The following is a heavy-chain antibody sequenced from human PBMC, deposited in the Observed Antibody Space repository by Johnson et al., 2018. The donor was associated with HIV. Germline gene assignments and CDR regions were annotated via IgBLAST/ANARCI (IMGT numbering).Heavy chain of an antibody. Sequence: VQLVESGGGLVQPGGSLRLSCAASGFTFSSYAMSWVRQAPGKGLEWVSAISGSGGSTYYADSVKGRFTISSDNSKNTLYLQMNSLRAEDTAVYYCARASLEWLLSLVPLGAFDIWGQGTMVTVSS. CDR3: ARASLEWLLSLVPLGAFDI. CDR1: GFTFSSYA. V-gene: IGHV3-23*04. D-gene: IGHD3-3*01. J-gene: IGHJ3*02. CDR2: ISGSGGST.